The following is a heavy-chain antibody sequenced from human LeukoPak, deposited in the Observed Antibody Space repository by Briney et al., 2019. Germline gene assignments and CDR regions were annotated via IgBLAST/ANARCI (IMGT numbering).Heavy chain of an antibody. Sequence: ASVKVSCKASGGTFSSYAISWVRQAPGQGLEWMGGIIPISGTANYAQKFQGRVTITTDESTSTAYMELSSLRSEDTAVYYCARDRGYSNYDCYYMDVWGKGTTVTVSS. CDR1: GGTFSSYA. V-gene: IGHV1-69*05. CDR2: IIPISGTA. J-gene: IGHJ6*03. D-gene: IGHD4-11*01. CDR3: ARDRGYSNYDCYYMDV.